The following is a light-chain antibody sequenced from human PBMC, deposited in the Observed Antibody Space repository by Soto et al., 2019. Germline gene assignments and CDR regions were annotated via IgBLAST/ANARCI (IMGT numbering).Light chain of an antibody. J-gene: IGLJ2*01. CDR3: QSYDSRLSVV. CDR2: GSS. V-gene: IGLV1-40*01. CDR1: SSTIGAGYD. Sequence: QLVLTQPPSVSGAPGQRVTISCTGSSSTIGAGYDVHWYQQLPGTAPKLLIYGSSNRPSGVPDRFSGSKSGTSASLAITGLQAEDEADYYCQSYDSRLSVVFGGGTKVTVL.